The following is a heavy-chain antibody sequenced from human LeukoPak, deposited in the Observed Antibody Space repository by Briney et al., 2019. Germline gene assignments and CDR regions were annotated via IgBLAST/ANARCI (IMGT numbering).Heavy chain of an antibody. D-gene: IGHD1-26*01. CDR3: ARDPYSGSYSAYYYYYMDV. V-gene: IGHV3-21*01. CDR2: ITIGSKI. Sequence: GRSLRLSCAASGFTFSSYSINWVRQAPGKGLEWVSSITIGSKIYYADSVRGRFTISRDNAKNSVYLQMNSLRAEDTAVYYCARDPYSGSYSAYYYYYMDVWGKGTTVTVSS. J-gene: IGHJ6*03. CDR1: GFTFSSYS.